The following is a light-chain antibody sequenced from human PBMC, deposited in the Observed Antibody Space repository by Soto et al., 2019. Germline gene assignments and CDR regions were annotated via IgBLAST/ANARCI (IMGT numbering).Light chain of an antibody. CDR1: SSDIGGYNY. Sequence: QSALTQPASVSGSPGQSITISCTGTSSDIGGYNYVSWYQQHPGKAPKLMIYDVSNRPSGVSNRFSGSKSGNTASLTISGLQVEDEADYYCSSFTSSTTPAFGGGSKVTVL. V-gene: IGLV2-14*01. CDR2: DVS. CDR3: SSFTSSTTPA. J-gene: IGLJ2*01.